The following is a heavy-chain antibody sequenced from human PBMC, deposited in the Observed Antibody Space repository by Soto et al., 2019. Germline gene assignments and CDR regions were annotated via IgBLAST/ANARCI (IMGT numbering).Heavy chain of an antibody. CDR3: GRPSGRHPGHDY. Sequence: PGGSLRLSCAASGFTFSNYAMSWVRRAPGKGLEWVSVIIDNGGYTSYADSVKGRFTISRDNSKNTLYLQMHGLRSEDTAVYYCGRPSGRHPGHDYWGQGILVTVSS. J-gene: IGHJ4*02. CDR2: IIDNGGYT. V-gene: IGHV3-23*01. D-gene: IGHD1-26*01. CDR1: GFTFSNYA.